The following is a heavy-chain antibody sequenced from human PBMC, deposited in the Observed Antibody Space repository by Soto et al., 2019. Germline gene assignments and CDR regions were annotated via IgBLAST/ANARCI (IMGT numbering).Heavy chain of an antibody. CDR3: ARMRWFGAWRGWFDP. J-gene: IGHJ5*02. CDR2: INHSGST. CDR1: GGSFSGYY. Sequence: QVQLQQWGAGLLKPSETLSLTCAVYGGSFSGYYWSWIRQPPGKGLEWIGEINHSGSTNYNPSLKSRVTISVDTSKNQFSLKLSSVTAADTAVYYCARMRWFGAWRGWFDPWGQGTLVTVSS. D-gene: IGHD3-10*01. V-gene: IGHV4-34*01.